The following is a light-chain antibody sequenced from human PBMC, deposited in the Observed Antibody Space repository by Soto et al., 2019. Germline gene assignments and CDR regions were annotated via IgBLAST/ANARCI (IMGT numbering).Light chain of an antibody. CDR2: GTS. J-gene: IGKJ1*01. V-gene: IGKV1-6*01. CDR3: LQDYSYPRT. Sequence: AIQMTQSPSSLSASVGDRVIITCRASQAIRTELGWYQQRPGKAPKLLIYGTSNLQSGVLTRFSGSGSGTDFTLTSNGLQPEDFATYYCLQDYSYPRTFGQGTKVDVK. CDR1: QAIRTE.